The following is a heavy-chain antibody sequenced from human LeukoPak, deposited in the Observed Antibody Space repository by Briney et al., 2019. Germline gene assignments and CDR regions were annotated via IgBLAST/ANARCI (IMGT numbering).Heavy chain of an antibody. J-gene: IGHJ4*02. CDR1: GFTFSNYG. D-gene: IGHD5-12*01. Sequence: GGSLRLSCALSGFTFSNYGMHWVRQPPGKGLEWVAFISYDGTNKYYADSVKGRVTISRDNSKRTLYLQINSLRTEDTAVYYCAKDQSYDTGYFDYWGQGSLVTVSS. CDR2: ISYDGTNK. V-gene: IGHV3-30*18. CDR3: AKDQSYDTGYFDY.